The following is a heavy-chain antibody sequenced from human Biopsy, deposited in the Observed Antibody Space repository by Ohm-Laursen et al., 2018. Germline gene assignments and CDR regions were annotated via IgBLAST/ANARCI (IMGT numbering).Heavy chain of an antibody. CDR3: ARQGEWEHFADY. J-gene: IGHJ4*02. CDR1: GVSISSTTYY. D-gene: IGHD1-26*01. Sequence: TLSLTCGVSGVSISSTTYYWGWIRQPPGKGLEWIGSIHYSGTTYYHASLRSRVTISVDKSKNQFSLKLTSVTAAETAVYYCARQGEWEHFADYWGQGTLVSVSS. V-gene: IGHV4-39*01. CDR2: IHYSGTT.